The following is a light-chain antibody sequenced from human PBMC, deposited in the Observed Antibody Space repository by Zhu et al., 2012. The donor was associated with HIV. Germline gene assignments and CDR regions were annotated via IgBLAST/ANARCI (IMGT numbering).Light chain of an antibody. Sequence: EIVMTQSPVTLSVSPGEGATLSCRASQSVRSNLAWYQHKPGQAPRLLIYGASTRATGIPARFSGSGSGTESTLTISSLQSEDFAVYYCQQYNNWPPWTFGQGTKVEIK. CDR3: QQYNNWPPWT. J-gene: IGKJ1*01. V-gene: IGKV3-15*01. CDR2: GAS. CDR1: QSVRSN.